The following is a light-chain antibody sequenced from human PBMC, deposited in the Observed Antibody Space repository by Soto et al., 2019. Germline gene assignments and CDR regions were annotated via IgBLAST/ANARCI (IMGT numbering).Light chain of an antibody. Sequence: QSALTQPASVSGSPGQSITISCTGTSSDVGGYNYVSWYQQHPGKAPKLMIYEVTHRPSGVSNRFSGSKSGNTASLTISGLQAEDEADYYCSSYTTSSTLDVLFGGGTQLTVL. J-gene: IGLJ2*01. CDR1: SSDVGGYNY. CDR2: EVT. V-gene: IGLV2-14*01. CDR3: SSYTTSSTLDVL.